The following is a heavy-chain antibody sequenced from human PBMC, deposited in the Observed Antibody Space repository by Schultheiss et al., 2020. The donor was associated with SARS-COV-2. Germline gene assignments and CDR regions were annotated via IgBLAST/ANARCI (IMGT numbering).Heavy chain of an antibody. D-gene: IGHD1-20*01. CDR2: IYYSGST. J-gene: IGHJ6*02. Sequence: SETLSLTCTVSGGSISSYYWSWIRQPPGKGLEWIGSIYYSGSTNYNPSLKSRVTMSVDTSKNQFSLKLSSVTAADTAVYYCARARGITGSNKVYGMDVWGQGTTVTVSS. CDR1: GGSISSYY. V-gene: IGHV4-59*08. CDR3: ARARGITGSNKVYGMDV.